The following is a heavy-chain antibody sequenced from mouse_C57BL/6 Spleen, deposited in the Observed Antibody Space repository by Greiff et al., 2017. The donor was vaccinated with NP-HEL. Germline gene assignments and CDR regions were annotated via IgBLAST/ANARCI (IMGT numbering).Heavy chain of an antibody. J-gene: IGHJ4*01. CDR2: IDPSDSYP. V-gene: IGHV1-69*01. CDR3: ARGGDYAMDY. Sequence: QVQLQQPGAELVMPGASVKLSCKASGYTFTSYWMHWVKQRPGQGLEWIGEIDPSDSYPNYNQKFKGKSTLTVDKSSSTAYMQLSSLTSEDSAVYYCARGGDYAMDYWGQGTSDTVSS. CDR1: GYTFTSYW.